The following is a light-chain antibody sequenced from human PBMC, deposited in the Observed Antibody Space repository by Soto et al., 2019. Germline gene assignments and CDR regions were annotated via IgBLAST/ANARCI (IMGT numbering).Light chain of an antibody. CDR2: ENN. Sequence: QSVLTQPPSVSAAPGQKVTISCSGSSSNIGNNYVSWYQQLPGTAPKLLIYENNKRPSGIPDRFSGSKSGTSATLGITGLQTGDEADYYCGTWDSTLSVYVFGTGTKVTAL. CDR1: SSNIGNNY. CDR3: GTWDSTLSVYV. J-gene: IGLJ1*01. V-gene: IGLV1-51*02.